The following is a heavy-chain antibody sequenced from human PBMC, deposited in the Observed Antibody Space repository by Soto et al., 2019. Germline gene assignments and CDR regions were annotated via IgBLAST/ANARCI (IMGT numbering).Heavy chain of an antibody. CDR3: AQALGELWFGDLLTDY. J-gene: IGHJ4*02. CDR2: ISGSGGTT. D-gene: IGHD3-10*01. Sequence: EVQLLESGGGLVQPGGSLRLSCAASGFTFSTYAMNWVRQTPGKGLDWVSSISGSGGTTYYTDSVKGRFTISRDNSKNTLDLQMTSLRAEDTAVYYCAQALGELWFGDLLTDYWGQGTLVTVSS. V-gene: IGHV3-23*01. CDR1: GFTFSTYA.